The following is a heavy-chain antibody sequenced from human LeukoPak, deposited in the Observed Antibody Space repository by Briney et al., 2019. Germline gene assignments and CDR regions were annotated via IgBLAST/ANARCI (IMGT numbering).Heavy chain of an antibody. V-gene: IGHV4-30-4*02. CDR3: ARRASGDDAFDI. CDR2: IYNSGST. D-gene: IGHD1-26*01. CDR1: GGSISSGDYY. Sequence: PSETLSLTCTVSGGSISSGDYYWSWIRQPPGKGLEWIGYIYNSGSTYYNPSLKSRVTISVDTSKNQFSLKLSSVTAADTAVYYCARRASGDDAFDIWGQGTMVTVSS. J-gene: IGHJ3*02.